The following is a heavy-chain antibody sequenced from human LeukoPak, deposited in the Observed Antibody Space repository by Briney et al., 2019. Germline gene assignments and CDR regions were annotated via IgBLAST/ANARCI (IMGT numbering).Heavy chain of an antibody. D-gene: IGHD3-16*01. V-gene: IGHV4-34*01. CDR1: GGSFSGYY. CDR2: INHSGST. J-gene: IGHJ6*03. Sequence: SETLSLTCAVYGGSFSGYYWTWIRQPPGKGLEWIGEINHSGSTNYNPSLKSRVTISVDTSKNQFSLKLSSVTAADTAVYYCARRREHYAYYYYYMDVWGKGTTVTISS. CDR3: ARRREHYAYYYYYMDV.